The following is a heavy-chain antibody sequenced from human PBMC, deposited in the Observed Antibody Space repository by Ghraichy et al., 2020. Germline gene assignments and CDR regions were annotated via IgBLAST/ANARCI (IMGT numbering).Heavy chain of an antibody. CDR1: GFTFSTYA. Sequence: GGSLRLSCAASGFTFSTYAMYWVRQAPGKGLEWVAAISYDGINQYYSDSVKGRFTISRDNSKNTLYLQMNSLRAEDTADYYCARDRKSSFWACYYYGMDVWGQGTTVTVSS. J-gene: IGHJ6*02. CDR2: ISYDGINQ. CDR3: ARDRKSSFWACYYYGMDV. D-gene: IGHD2-15*01. V-gene: IGHV3-30-3*01.